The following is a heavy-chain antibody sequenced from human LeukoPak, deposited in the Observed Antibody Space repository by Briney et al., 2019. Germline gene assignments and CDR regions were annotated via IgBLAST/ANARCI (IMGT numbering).Heavy chain of an antibody. Sequence: PRASVKVSCKASGGTFSSYAISWVRQAPGKGLEWVSAISGSGGSTYYADSVKGRFTISRDNSKNTLYLQMNSLRAEDTAVYYCAKDPPAPHIVGALDYWGQGTLVTVSS. D-gene: IGHD1-26*01. CDR1: GGTFSSYA. V-gene: IGHV3-23*01. CDR2: ISGSGGST. J-gene: IGHJ4*02. CDR3: AKDPPAPHIVGALDY.